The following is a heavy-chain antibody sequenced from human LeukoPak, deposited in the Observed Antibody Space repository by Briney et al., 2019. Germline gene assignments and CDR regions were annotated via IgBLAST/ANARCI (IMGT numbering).Heavy chain of an antibody. CDR2: MNPNSGNT. Sequence: GASVKVSCKASGYTFTSYDINWVRQATGQGLEWMGRMNPNSGNTGYAQKFQGRVTMTRNTSISTAYMELSSLRSEDTAVYYCARVWFGELSAFDIWGQGTMVTVSS. CDR3: ARVWFGELSAFDI. D-gene: IGHD3-10*01. CDR1: GYTFTSYD. J-gene: IGHJ3*02. V-gene: IGHV1-8*01.